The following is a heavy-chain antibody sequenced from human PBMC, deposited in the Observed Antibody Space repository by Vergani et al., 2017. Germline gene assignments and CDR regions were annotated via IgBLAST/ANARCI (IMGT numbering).Heavy chain of an antibody. CDR3: ARVTHLRDGYNYFHFDY. Sequence: QVQLQESGPGLVKPSETLSLTCTVSGGSVSSGSYYWSWIRQPPGKGLEWIGYIYYSGSTNYNPSLKSRVTISVDTSKNQFSLKLSSVTAADTAVYYCARVTHLRDGYNYFHFDYWGQGTLVTVSS. D-gene: IGHD5-24*01. CDR2: IYYSGST. V-gene: IGHV4-61*01. J-gene: IGHJ4*02. CDR1: GGSVSSGSYY.